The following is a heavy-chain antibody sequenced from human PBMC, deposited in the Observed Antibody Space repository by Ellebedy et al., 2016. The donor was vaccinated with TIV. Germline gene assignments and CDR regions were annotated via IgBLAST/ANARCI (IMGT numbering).Heavy chain of an antibody. CDR2: ISNSGDTT. CDR1: GFTFSCCA. D-gene: IGHD6-13*01. Sequence: GESLKISCAASGFTFSCCAMSCLRQAPGKGLEWVSVISNSGDTTYADSVKGRFTISRDNSKNTLYLQMNSLRAEDTAVYYCAKLGGIYTWYAEYWGQGTLVTVSS. J-gene: IGHJ4*02. CDR3: AKLGGIYTWYAEY. V-gene: IGHV3-23*01.